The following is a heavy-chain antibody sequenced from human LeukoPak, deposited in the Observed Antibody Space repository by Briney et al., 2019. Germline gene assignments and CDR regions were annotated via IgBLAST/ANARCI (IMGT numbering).Heavy chain of an antibody. V-gene: IGHV3-23*01. J-gene: IGHJ4*02. CDR2: ISGSGGST. Sequence: PGGSLRLSCTASGFTFSSYATSWVRQAPGKGLEWVSAISGSGGSTYYADSVKGRFTISRDNSKNTLYLQMNSLRAEDTAVYYCAKSRDGYSYFDSWGQGTLVTVSS. CDR1: GFTFSSYA. CDR3: AKSRDGYSYFDS. D-gene: IGHD5-24*01.